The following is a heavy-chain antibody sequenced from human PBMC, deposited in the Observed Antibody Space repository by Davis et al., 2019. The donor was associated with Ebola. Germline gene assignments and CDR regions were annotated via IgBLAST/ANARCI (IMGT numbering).Heavy chain of an antibody. J-gene: IGHJ5*02. CDR1: GFTFSSYG. CDR2: IRYDGSNK. Sequence: GESLKISCAASGFTFSSYGMHWVRQAPGKGLEWVAFIRYDGSNKYYADSVKGRFTISRDNSKNTLYLQMNSLRAEDTAVYYCAKDRGHYCSSTSCYTLFYNWFDPWGQGTLVTVSS. V-gene: IGHV3-30*02. D-gene: IGHD2-2*02. CDR3: AKDRGHYCSSTSCYTLFYNWFDP.